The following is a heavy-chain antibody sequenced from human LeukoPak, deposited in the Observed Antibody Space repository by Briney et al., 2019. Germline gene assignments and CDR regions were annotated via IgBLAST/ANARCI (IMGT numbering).Heavy chain of an antibody. J-gene: IGHJ4*02. D-gene: IGHD3-9*01. Sequence: KSGGSLRLSCAASGFTFSDYYMSWIPQAPGKGLEWVSYITSSSSDTNYADSVKGRFTISRDNAKKSLYLQMNSLRAEDTAVYYCARDYDILTGYFRGGFDYWGQGTLSPSPQ. CDR2: ITSSSSDT. CDR3: ARDYDILTGYFRGGFDY. V-gene: IGHV3-11*05. CDR1: GFTFSDYY.